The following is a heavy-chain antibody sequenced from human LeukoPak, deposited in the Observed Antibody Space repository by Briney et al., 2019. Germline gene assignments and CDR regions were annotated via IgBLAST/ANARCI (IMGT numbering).Heavy chain of an antibody. V-gene: IGHV3-13*01. CDR3: VRDLVSASGSHYKFIYGMDV. D-gene: IGHD3-10*01. J-gene: IGHJ6*02. CDR1: GFTFSSYN. Sequence: GGSLRLSCAASGFTFSSYNMHWVRQATGKGLEWVSAIGTAGDTYYPGSVKGRFTISRENAKNSLFLQMNSLRVEDTAVYFCVRDLVSASGSHYKFIYGMDVWGQGTTVAVSS. CDR2: IGTAGDT.